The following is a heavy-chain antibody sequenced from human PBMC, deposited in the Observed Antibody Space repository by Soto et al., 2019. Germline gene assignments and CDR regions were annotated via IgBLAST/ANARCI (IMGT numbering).Heavy chain of an antibody. Sequence: PSETLSLTCGVYGGSFSGYYWSWIRQPPGKGLEWIGEINHSGSTNYNPSLKSRVTISVDTSKNQFSLKLSSVTAADTAVYYCARGPFRGVVSRYFDYWGQGTLVTVSS. V-gene: IGHV4-34*01. D-gene: IGHD3-10*01. J-gene: IGHJ4*02. CDR1: GGSFSGYY. CDR2: INHSGST. CDR3: ARGPFRGVVSRYFDY.